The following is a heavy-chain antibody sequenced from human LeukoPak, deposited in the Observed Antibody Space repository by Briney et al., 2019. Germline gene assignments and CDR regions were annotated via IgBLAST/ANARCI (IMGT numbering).Heavy chain of an antibody. CDR3: AKTGIAARPTYYFDY. V-gene: IGHV3-23*01. CDR1: GFTFSSYA. Sequence: PGGSLRLSCAASGFTFSSYAMSWVRQAPGKGLEWVSSISGSGDNTYYADSVKGRFTISRDNSKNTLYLQMNSLRAEDTAVYYCAKTGIAARPTYYFDYWGQGTLVTVSS. CDR2: ISGSGDNT. J-gene: IGHJ4*02. D-gene: IGHD6-6*01.